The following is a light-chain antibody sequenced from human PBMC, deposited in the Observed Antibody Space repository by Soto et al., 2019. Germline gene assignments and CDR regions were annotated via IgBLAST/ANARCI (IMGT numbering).Light chain of an antibody. V-gene: IGLV2-23*01. CDR2: EGS. CDR1: SSDVGSYNL. J-gene: IGLJ1*01. CDR3: CSYAGSSTPYV. Sequence: QSVLTQPASVSGSPGQSITISCPGTSSDVGSYNLVSWYRQHPGKAPKLMIYEGSKRPSGVSNRFSGSKSGNTASLTISGLQAEDEADYYCCSYAGSSTPYVFGTGTKVTVL.